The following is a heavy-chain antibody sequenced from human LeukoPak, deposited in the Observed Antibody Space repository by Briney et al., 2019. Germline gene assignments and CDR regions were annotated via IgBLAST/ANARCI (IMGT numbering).Heavy chain of an antibody. V-gene: IGHV4-4*02. CDR2: IYHTGST. D-gene: IGHD3-10*01. Sequence: SQTLALICAVSGGSISSNWWSWVRQSPGKGLEWSGEIYHTGSTNYNPSLKSRVTVSVDQSKSQFSLKLSSVTAAGTAVYYCVGNGYYSVDYWGQGTLVTVSS. CDR1: GGSISSNW. CDR3: VGNGYYSVDY. J-gene: IGHJ4*02.